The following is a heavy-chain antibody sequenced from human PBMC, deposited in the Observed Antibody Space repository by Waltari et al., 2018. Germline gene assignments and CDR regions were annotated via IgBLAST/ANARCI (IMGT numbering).Heavy chain of an antibody. V-gene: IGHV4-34*01. CDR3: ARGRTIDY. J-gene: IGHJ4*02. Sequence: QVQLPQWGAGLLKPSETLSLTCAVYGGSFSGYYWSWIRQPPGKGLEWIGEINHSGSTNYNPSLKSRVTISVDTSKNQFSLKLSSVTAADTAVYYCARGRTIDYWGQGTLVTVSS. D-gene: IGHD4-17*01. CDR1: GGSFSGYY. CDR2: INHSGST.